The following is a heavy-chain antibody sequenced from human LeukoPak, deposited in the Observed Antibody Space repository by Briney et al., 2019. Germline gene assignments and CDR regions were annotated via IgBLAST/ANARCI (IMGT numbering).Heavy chain of an antibody. CDR1: GGTFSSYA. J-gene: IGHJ4*02. CDR3: ARLDYGSGSRFDY. D-gene: IGHD3-10*01. CDR2: IIPIFGTA. Sequence: SVKVSCKASGGTFSSYAISWVRQAPGQGLEWMGGIIPIFGTANYAQKFQGRVTITADESTSTAYMELSSLRSEDTAVYYCARLDYGSGSRFDYWGQGPLVTVSS. V-gene: IGHV1-69*13.